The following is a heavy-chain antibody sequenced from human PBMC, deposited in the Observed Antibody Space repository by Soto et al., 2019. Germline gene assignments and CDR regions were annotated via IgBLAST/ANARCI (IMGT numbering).Heavy chain of an antibody. D-gene: IGHD6-19*01. CDR1: GGSFSGYY. J-gene: IGHJ4*02. CDR3: ARGWGAVADY. Sequence: QVQLQQWGAGLLKPSETLSLTCAVYGGSFSGYYWNWIRQPPGKGLEWIGKINHSGSTNYNPSLXSXVXIXXDTSKNQFSLKVTSVTAADTAVYYCARGWGAVADYWGQGTLVTVSS. CDR2: INHSGST. V-gene: IGHV4-34*01.